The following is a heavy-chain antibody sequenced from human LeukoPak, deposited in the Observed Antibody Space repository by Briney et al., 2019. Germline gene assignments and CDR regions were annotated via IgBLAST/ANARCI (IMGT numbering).Heavy chain of an antibody. Sequence: SETLSLTCTVSGGSASSDSYFWTWIRQPPGKGLEWIGYIYYSGSTNYNPSLKSRVTISLDTSKSQISLKLSSVTAADTAVYYCARYTVTTGVDYWGQGTLVTVSS. D-gene: IGHD4-17*01. CDR2: IYYSGST. V-gene: IGHV4-61*01. CDR1: GGSASSDSYF. J-gene: IGHJ4*02. CDR3: ARYTVTTGVDY.